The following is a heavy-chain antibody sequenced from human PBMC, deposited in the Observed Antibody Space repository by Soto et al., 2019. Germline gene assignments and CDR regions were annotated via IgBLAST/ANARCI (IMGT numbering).Heavy chain of an antibody. V-gene: IGHV4-39*01. CDR1: GDSIDTSTYY. CDR2: VYFDGTT. CDR3: ARYSGTYFFDY. Sequence: QVQLQESGPGLVKPSETLSLSCTVSGDSIDTSTYYWAWIRQPPGKGLEWIGNVYFDGTTYYNPSLKRRASLSVETSMNRFSLRLRSVTATDTAVYYCARYSGTYFFDYWGQGALVTVS. J-gene: IGHJ4*02. D-gene: IGHD1-26*01.